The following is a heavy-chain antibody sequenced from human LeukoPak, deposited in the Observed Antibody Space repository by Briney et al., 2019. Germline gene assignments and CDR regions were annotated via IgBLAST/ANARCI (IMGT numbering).Heavy chain of an antibody. D-gene: IGHD3-10*01. J-gene: IGHJ4*02. CDR3: AKDPNWSGSTFDY. CDR1: GFTLRNYA. V-gene: IGHV3-23*01. CDR2: ISGSGGTT. Sequence: GGSLRLSCAASGFTLRNYAMSWVRQAPGKGLEWVSAISGSGGTTYYADSVKGRFTISRDNSKKTLFLQMNSLRAEDTAVYYCAKDPNWSGSTFDYWGQGTLVTVSS.